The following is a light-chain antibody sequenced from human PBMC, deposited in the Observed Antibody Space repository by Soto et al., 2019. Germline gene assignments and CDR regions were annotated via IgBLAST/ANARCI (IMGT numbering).Light chain of an antibody. Sequence: EIVLTQSPGTLSLSPGERAILSCRASQSVSSSNLAWYQQTPGQAPRLLIYGASSRATGIPDRFSGSGSGTDFTLTISRLEPEDFAVYYCQYGSSPLFTFGPGTTVDIK. J-gene: IGKJ3*01. CDR3: QYGSSPLFT. CDR2: GAS. CDR1: QSVSSSN. V-gene: IGKV3-20*01.